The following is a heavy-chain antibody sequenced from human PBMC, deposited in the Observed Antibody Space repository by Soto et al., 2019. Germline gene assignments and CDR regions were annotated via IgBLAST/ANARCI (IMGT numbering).Heavy chain of an antibody. V-gene: IGHV3-21*01. CDR3: ARVPDYDILTGYPTDAFDI. D-gene: IGHD3-9*01. J-gene: IGHJ3*02. CDR2: ISSSSSYI. CDR1: GFTFSSYS. Sequence: GGSLRLSCAASGFTFSSYSMSWVRQAPGKGLEWVSSISSSSSYIYYADSVKGRFTISRDNAKNSLYLQMNSLRAEDTAVYYCARVPDYDILTGYPTDAFDIWGQGTMVTVSS.